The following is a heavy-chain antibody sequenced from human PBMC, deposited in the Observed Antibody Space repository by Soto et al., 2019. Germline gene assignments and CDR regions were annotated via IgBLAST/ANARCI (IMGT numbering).Heavy chain of an antibody. V-gene: IGHV1-24*01. CDR3: ASIVLMVYAIRNDAFDI. CDR1: GYTLTELS. Sequence: ASVKVSCKVSGYTLTELSMHWVRQAPGKGLEWMGGFDPEDGETIYAQKFQGRVTMTEDTSTDTAYMELSSLRSEDTAVYYCASIVLMVYAIRNDAFDIWGQGTMVTVSS. J-gene: IGHJ3*02. D-gene: IGHD2-8*01. CDR2: FDPEDGET.